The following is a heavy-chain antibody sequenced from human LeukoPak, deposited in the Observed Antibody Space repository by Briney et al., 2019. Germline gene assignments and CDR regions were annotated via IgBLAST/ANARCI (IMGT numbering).Heavy chain of an antibody. CDR2: IIPIFGTA. CDR1: GGTFSSYA. CDR3: ARDRLRYFDWPSPNWFDP. D-gene: IGHD3-9*01. Sequence: ASVKVSCKASGGTFSSYAISWVRQAPGQGLEWMGGIIPIFGTANYAQKFQGRVTITADESTSTAYMELSSLRPGDTAVYYCARDRLRYFDWPSPNWFDPWGQGTLVTVSS. V-gene: IGHV1-69*13. J-gene: IGHJ5*02.